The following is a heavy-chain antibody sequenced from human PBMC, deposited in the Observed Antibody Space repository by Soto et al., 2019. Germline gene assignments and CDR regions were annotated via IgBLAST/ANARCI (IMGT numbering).Heavy chain of an antibody. CDR1: GFTFSSYG. D-gene: IGHD6-13*01. V-gene: IGHV3-30*18. J-gene: IGHJ6*03. CDR2: ISYDGSNK. Sequence: QVQLVESGGGVVQPGRSLRLSCAASGFTFSSYGMHWVRQAPGKGLEWVAVISYDGSNKYYADSVKGRFTISRDNSKNALYLQMNSLRAEDTAMYYCAKDPRIAATGPTSVRYYYYNMDVWGKGTTVTVSS. CDR3: AKDPRIAATGPTSVRYYYYNMDV.